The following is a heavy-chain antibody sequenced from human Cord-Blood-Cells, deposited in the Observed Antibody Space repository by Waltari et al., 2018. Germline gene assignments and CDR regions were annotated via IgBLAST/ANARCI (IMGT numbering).Heavy chain of an antibody. Sequence: QVQLVQSGAEVKKPGASVKVSCKASGYTFTGYYMPWVRQAPGQGLEWMGRINPNSGGTNYAQKFQGRVTMTRDTSISTAYMVLSRLRSDDTAVYYCAMTYCGGDCYSFDYWGQGTLVTVSS. CDR1: GYTFTGYY. V-gene: IGHV1-2*06. J-gene: IGHJ4*02. CDR3: AMTYCGGDCYSFDY. CDR2: INPNSGGT. D-gene: IGHD2-21*01.